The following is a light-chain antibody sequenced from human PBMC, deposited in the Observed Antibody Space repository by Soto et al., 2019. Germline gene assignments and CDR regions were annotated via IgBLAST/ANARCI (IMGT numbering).Light chain of an antibody. CDR3: QQRSNWPIT. CDR1: QSVSSY. Sequence: EIVLTQSPATLFLSPGERATLSCRASQSVSSYLAWYQQKPGQAPRLLIYDASNRATGIPARFSGSGSGTDFTLTISSLEPEDLAVYYCQQRSNWPITFGQGT. J-gene: IGKJ5*01. CDR2: DAS. V-gene: IGKV3-11*01.